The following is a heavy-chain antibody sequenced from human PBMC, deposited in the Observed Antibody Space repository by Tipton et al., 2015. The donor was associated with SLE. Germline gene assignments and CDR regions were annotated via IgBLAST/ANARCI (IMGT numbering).Heavy chain of an antibody. V-gene: IGHV4-39*07. Sequence: TLSLTCTVSGGSVSSGSYYWAWIRQPPGKGTEWIGTIYYSGSTYYYQSLKSRITISVDTSKNQFSLEVRSVTAADTAVYYCVRLRSKVLIDYWGQGTLVTVSS. CDR1: GGSVSSGSYY. D-gene: IGHD2-8*01. CDR3: VRLRSKVLIDY. CDR2: IYYSGST. J-gene: IGHJ4*02.